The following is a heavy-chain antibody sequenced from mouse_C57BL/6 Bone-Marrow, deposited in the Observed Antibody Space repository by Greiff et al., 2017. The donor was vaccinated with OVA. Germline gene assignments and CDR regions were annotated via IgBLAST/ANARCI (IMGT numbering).Heavy chain of an antibody. Sequence: EVQRVESGGDLVKPGGSLKLSCAASGFTFSSYGMSWVRQTPDKRLEWVATISSGGSYTYYPDSVKGRFTISRDNAKNTLYLQMSSLKSEDTAMYYCARRYYGSSYDWDVDAMDYWGQGTSVTVSS. J-gene: IGHJ4*01. CDR1: GFTFSSYG. V-gene: IGHV5-6*01. CDR3: ARRYYGSSYDWDVDAMDY. CDR2: ISSGGSYT. D-gene: IGHD1-1*01.